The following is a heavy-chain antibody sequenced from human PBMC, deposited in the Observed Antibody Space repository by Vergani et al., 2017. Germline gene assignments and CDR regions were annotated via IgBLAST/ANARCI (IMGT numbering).Heavy chain of an antibody. Sequence: EVELVQSGPEMRKPGESLKISCKGSEYSFGNYWIGWVRQMPGKGLEWMGIIYPADSDTRYSPSFQGPVTISADKSISTAFLQWDSLKASDTALYYCARHTTYTDSGGQGTLFTVSS. J-gene: IGHJ4*02. CDR3: ARHTTYTDS. CDR2: IYPADSDT. D-gene: IGHD1-1*01. CDR1: EYSFGNYW. V-gene: IGHV5-51*01.